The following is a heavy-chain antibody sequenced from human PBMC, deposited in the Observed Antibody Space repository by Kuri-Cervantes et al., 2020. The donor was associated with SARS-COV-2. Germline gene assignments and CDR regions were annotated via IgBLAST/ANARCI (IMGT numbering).Heavy chain of an antibody. CDR1: GFTFSSYW. CDR2: INSDGSGT. CDR3: AKAPLLASSGSYCDY. Sequence: GESLKISCAVSGFTFSSYWMHWVRQAPGKGLVWVSRINSDGSGTRYAESVKGRFTISRDNSKNTLYLQMNSLRAEDTAVYYCAKAPLLASSGSYCDYWGQGTLVTVSS. D-gene: IGHD1-26*01. V-gene: IGHV3-74*01. J-gene: IGHJ4*02.